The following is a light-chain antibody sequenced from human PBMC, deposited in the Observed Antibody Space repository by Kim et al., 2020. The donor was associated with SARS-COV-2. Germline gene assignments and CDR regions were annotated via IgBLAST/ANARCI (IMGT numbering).Light chain of an antibody. J-gene: IGKJ4*01. V-gene: IGKV3-11*01. CDR2: DAS. CDR3: QQRSNWPPS. CDR1: QGIATY. Sequence: EIVLTQSPATLSLSPGERATLSCRASQGIATYLAWYQQKPGQTPRLLIYDASNRATGIPARFSGSGSGTDFTLTISSLEPDDFAVYYCQQRSNWPPSFGGGTKVDIK.